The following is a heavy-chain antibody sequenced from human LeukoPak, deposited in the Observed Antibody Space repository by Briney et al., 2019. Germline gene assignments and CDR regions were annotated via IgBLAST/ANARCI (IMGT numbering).Heavy chain of an antibody. V-gene: IGHV4-34*01. CDR1: GGSFSGYY. CDR2: INQSGST. D-gene: IGHD2-15*01. J-gene: IGHJ4*02. Sequence: SETLSLTCAVYGGSFSGYYWSWIRQPPGKGLEWIGEINQSGSTNYNPSLKSRVTISVDTSKNQFSLKLSSVTAADTAVYYCARGGLLGVVVAATNPGIDYWGQGTLVTVSS. CDR3: ARGGLLGVVVAATNPGIDY.